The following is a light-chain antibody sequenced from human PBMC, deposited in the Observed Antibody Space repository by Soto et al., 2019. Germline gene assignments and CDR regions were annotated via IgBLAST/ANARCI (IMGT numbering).Light chain of an antibody. CDR1: SSDIGGYNF. CDR3: MSYTDSVTFV. CDR2: EVF. V-gene: IGLV2-14*01. Sequence: QSALTQPASVSGSPGQSITISCTGTSSDIGGYNFVSRYQHHPGKAPKVMVYEVFYRAAGVSSRFAGSKSGSTASLTISGLQAEDEADYYCMSYTDSVTFVFGTGTKVTVL. J-gene: IGLJ1*01.